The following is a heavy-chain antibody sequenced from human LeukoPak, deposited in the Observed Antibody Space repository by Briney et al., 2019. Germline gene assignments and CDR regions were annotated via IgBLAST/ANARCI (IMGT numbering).Heavy chain of an antibody. CDR3: ARRYGSSSYYFDY. CDR1: EFTFSSSA. V-gene: IGHV3-23*01. J-gene: IGHJ4*02. Sequence: GGSLRLSCAASEFTFSSSAMSWVRQAPGKGLEWVSAISGTGGTTYYADSVKGRFTTSRDNSKSTLYLEMNSLRGDDTALYYCARRYGSSSYYFDYWGQGTLVTVSS. CDR2: ISGTGGTT. D-gene: IGHD6-6*01.